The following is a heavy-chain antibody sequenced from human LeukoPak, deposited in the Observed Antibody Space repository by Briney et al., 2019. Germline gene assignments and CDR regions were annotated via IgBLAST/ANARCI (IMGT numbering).Heavy chain of an antibody. CDR1: GFTFSNYA. CDR2: ISGSGGST. V-gene: IGHV3-23*01. J-gene: IGHJ4*02. D-gene: IGHD3-22*01. Sequence: GGSLRLSCAAAGFTFSNYAMTWVRQAPGRGLEWVSAISGSGGSTYYADSVKGRFTISRDNSKNTLYLQMNSLRAEDTAVYYCAPYDSSGPYYFDYWGQGTLVTVSS. CDR3: APYDSSGPYYFDY.